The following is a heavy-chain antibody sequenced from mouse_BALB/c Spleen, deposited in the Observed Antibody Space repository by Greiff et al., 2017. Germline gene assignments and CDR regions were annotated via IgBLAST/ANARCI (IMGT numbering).Heavy chain of an antibody. Sequence: EVKVVESGGGLVKPGGSLKLSCAASGFTFSSYAMSWVRQTPEKRLEWVASISSGGSTYYPDSVKGRFTISRDNARNILYLQMSSLRSEDTAMYYCARSGYYWYFDVWGAGTTVTVSS. J-gene: IGHJ1*01. D-gene: IGHD2-2*01. V-gene: IGHV5-6-5*01. CDR1: GFTFSSYA. CDR2: ISSGGST. CDR3: ARSGYYWYFDV.